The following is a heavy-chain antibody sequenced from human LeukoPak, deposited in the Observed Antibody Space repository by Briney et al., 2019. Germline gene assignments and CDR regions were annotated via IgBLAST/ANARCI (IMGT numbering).Heavy chain of an antibody. CDR2: ISGSGGST. J-gene: IGHJ4*02. D-gene: IGHD6-13*01. V-gene: IGHV3-23*01. Sequence: GPSLRLSCAASGFTFSSYAMSWVRQAPGKGLEWVSAISGSGGSTYYADSVKGRFTIPRDNSKNTLYLQMNRLRAENTAVYYCAKGIIKAAADAFDYWGQGTLVTVSS. CDR3: AKGIIKAAADAFDY. CDR1: GFTFSSYA.